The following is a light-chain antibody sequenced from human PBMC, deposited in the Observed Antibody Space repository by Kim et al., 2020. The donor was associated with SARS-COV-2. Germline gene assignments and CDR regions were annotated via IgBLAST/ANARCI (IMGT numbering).Light chain of an antibody. V-gene: IGLV6-57*02. Sequence: TITISCTGSSGSIASNDVQGYQQRPGSAPTTVIYEDNQRPSGVPDRFSGSIDSSSNSAALTISGLKTEDEADYYCQSYDSSNLNWVFGGGTQLTVL. CDR1: SGSIASND. CDR2: EDN. J-gene: IGLJ3*02. CDR3: QSYDSSNLNWV.